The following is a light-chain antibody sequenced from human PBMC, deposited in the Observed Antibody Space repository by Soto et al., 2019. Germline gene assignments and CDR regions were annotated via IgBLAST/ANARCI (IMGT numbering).Light chain of an antibody. CDR3: LQYGSSLFT. CDR2: GTS. V-gene: IGKV3-20*01. CDR1: QSVSSKY. J-gene: IGKJ3*01. Sequence: DIVLTQSPGTLSLSPGERATLSCRASQSVSSKYLAWYQQKPGQPPRVLIYGTSIRATGIPERFSGGGSGTDFTLTITRLESVDCAVYYCLQYGSSLFTFGPGTKVDFK.